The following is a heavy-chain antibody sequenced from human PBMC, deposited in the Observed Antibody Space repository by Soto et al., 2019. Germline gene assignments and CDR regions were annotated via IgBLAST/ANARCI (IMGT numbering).Heavy chain of an antibody. D-gene: IGHD3-22*01. CDR1: GGTFSSYA. CDR2: IIPIFGTA. V-gene: IGHV1-69*13. CDR3: ARDRVESGYPEYFQH. J-gene: IGHJ1*01. Sequence: SVKVSCKASGGTFSSYAISWVRQAPGQGLEWMGGIIPIFGTANYAQKFQGRVTITADESTSTAYMELSSLRSEDTAVYYCARDRVESGYPEYFQHWGQGTLVTVSS.